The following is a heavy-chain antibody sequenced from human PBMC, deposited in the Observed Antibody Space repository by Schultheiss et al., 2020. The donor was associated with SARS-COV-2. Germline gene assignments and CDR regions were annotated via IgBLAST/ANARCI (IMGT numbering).Heavy chain of an antibody. J-gene: IGHJ6*02. CDR2: IIPIFGTA. D-gene: IGHD6-6*01. V-gene: IGHV1-69*06. CDR3: AREGSSSSWVNYYYGMDV. CDR1: GFTFTSSA. Sequence: SVKVSCKASGFTFTSSAVQWVRQAPGQGLEWMGGIIPIFGTANYAQKFLGRVTITADKSTSTAYMELSSLRSEDTAVYYCAREGSSSSWVNYYYGMDVWGQGTTVTVSS.